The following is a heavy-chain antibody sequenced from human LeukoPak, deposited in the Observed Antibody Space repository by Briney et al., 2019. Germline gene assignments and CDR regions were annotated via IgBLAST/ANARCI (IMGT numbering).Heavy chain of an antibody. D-gene: IGHD6-13*01. V-gene: IGHV3-74*01. J-gene: IGHJ4*02. CDR2: IQGDGSNT. CDR1: GFTFSKNW. CDR3: SRGTSAGGPISPFDF. Sequence: GGSLRLSCVASGFTFSKNWVHWVRQAPGKGLVWVSRIQGDGSNTNYADSVKGRFSISRDNAKNTVYLQMTSLWAEDTGIYYCSRGTSAGGPISPFDFWGQGTVVTVSS.